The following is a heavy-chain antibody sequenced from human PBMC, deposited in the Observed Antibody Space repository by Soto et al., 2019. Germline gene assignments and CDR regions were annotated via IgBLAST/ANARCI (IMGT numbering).Heavy chain of an antibody. CDR2: IWYDGSNK. Sequence: TGGSLRLSCAASGFTFSSYGMHWVRQAPGKGLEWVAVIWYDGSNKYYADSVKGRFTISRDNSKNTLYLQMNSLRAEDTAVYYCARGGILWFGELLSSYYYYGMDVWGQGTTVTVSS. V-gene: IGHV3-33*01. CDR3: ARGGILWFGELLSSYYYYGMDV. D-gene: IGHD3-10*01. J-gene: IGHJ6*02. CDR1: GFTFSSYG.